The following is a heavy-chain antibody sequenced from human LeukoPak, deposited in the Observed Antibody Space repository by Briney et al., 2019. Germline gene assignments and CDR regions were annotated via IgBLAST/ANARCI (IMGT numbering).Heavy chain of an antibody. Sequence: GVSLRLSCSASGFTFGDYAISWVRQAPGKGLEWIGCTRSKGYGGTTVYAASVKGRFTISRDDSKSIAYLHMNSLESEDTAVYYCTRGTGSDYWGQGTLVTVSS. J-gene: IGHJ4*02. V-gene: IGHV3-49*04. CDR2: TRSKGYGGTT. CDR3: TRGTGSDY. D-gene: IGHD2-15*01. CDR1: GFTFGDYA.